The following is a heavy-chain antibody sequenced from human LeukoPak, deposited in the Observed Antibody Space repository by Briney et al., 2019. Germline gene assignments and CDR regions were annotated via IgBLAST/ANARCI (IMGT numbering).Heavy chain of an antibody. J-gene: IGHJ4*02. Sequence: GGSLRLSCAASGFTFSSYEMNWVRQAPGKGLEWVSYISSSGSTIYYADSVKGRFTISRDNAKNSLYLQMNSLRAEDTAVYYCARLAAIAVAGTGYWGQGTLVTVSS. D-gene: IGHD6-19*01. V-gene: IGHV3-48*03. CDR1: GFTFSSYE. CDR3: ARLAAIAVAGTGY. CDR2: ISSSGSTI.